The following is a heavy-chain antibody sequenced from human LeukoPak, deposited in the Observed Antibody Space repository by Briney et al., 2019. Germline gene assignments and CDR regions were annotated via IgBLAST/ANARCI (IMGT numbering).Heavy chain of an antibody. CDR2: ISGSGDST. V-gene: IGHV3-23*01. CDR1: GFTFSNYA. D-gene: IGHD3-3*01. Sequence: PGGSLRLSCAASGFTFSNYAMSWVRQAPGKGLEWVSAISGSGDSTFYADSVKGRFTISRDNSKNTLYLQMNTLRAEDTAVYHCAKELLSGYSAEYFQHWGQGTLVTVSS. CDR3: AKELLSGYSAEYFQH. J-gene: IGHJ1*01.